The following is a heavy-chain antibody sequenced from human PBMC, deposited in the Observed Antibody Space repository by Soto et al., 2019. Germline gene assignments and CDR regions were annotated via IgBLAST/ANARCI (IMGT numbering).Heavy chain of an antibody. V-gene: IGHV4-59*01. CDR1: GGSISSYY. D-gene: IGHD3-22*01. CDR2: IYYSGST. Sequence: SETLSLTCTVSGGSISSYYWSWIRQPPGKGLEWIGYIYYSGSTNYNPSLKSRVTISVDTSKNQFSLKLSSVTAADTAVYYCARVSDYYDSSGYYNNWYSELWGRGTLVTVS. J-gene: IGHJ2*01. CDR3: ARVSDYYDSSGYYNNWYSEL.